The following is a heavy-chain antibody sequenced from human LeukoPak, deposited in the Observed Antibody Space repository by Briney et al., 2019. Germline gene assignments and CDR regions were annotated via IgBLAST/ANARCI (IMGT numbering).Heavy chain of an antibody. CDR2: IRYDGSNK. CDR1: GCTFSSYG. Sequence: GGSLRLSCAASGCTFSSYGMHWVRQAPGKGLEWVAFIRYDGSNKYYADSVKGRFTISRDNPKNTLYLQMNSLRAEDTAVYYCAKNESGFGEPEYYFDYWGQGTLVTVSS. V-gene: IGHV3-30*02. CDR3: AKNESGFGEPEYYFDY. J-gene: IGHJ4*02. D-gene: IGHD3-10*01.